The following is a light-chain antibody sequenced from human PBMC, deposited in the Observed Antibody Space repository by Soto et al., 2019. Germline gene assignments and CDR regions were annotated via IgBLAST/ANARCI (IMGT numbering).Light chain of an antibody. CDR1: QSISNH. CDR3: QQSYSSPPT. CDR2: AAS. V-gene: IGKV1-39*01. J-gene: IGKJ1*01. Sequence: DIQITQSPSSLXAXXXXRXXXTCRASQSISNHLNWYQQKPGKAPKLLIFAASSLQSGVPSRFSGSRSGPDFTLTISSLQPEDFATYYCQQSYSSPPTFGQGTKVDIK.